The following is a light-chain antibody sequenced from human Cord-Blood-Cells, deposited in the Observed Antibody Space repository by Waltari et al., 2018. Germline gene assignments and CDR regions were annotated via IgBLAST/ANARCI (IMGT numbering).Light chain of an antibody. CDR2: DVS. V-gene: IGLV2-14*01. CDR3: SSYTSSSTPHVV. Sequence: QSALTQPASVSGSPGQSITISCTGTSSDVGGYTYVPWYQQHPGKAPKLMIYDVSNRPSGVSNRFSGSKSGNTASLTISGLQAEDEADYYCSSYTSSSTPHVVFGGGTKLTVL. CDR1: SSDVGGYTY. J-gene: IGLJ2*01.